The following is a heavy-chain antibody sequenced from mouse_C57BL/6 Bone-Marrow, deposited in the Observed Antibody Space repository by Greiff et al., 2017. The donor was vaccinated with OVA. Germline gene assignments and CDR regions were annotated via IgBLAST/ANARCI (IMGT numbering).Heavy chain of an antibody. V-gene: IGHV5-9*01. CDR3: AGQRSSYVAWFAY. CDR1: GFTFSSYT. CDR2: ISGGGGNT. Sequence: EVKLVESGGGLVKPGGSLKLSCAASGFTFSSYTMSWVRQTPEKRLEWVATISGGGGNTYYPDSVKGRFTISRDNAKNTLYLQMSSLRSEDTALYYGAGQRSSYVAWFAYWGQGTLVTVSA. D-gene: IGHD1-1*01. J-gene: IGHJ3*01.